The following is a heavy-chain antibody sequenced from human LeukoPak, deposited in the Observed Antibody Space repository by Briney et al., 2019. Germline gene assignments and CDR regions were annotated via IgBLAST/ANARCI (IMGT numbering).Heavy chain of an antibody. CDR3: AREVEMATSDAFDI. CDR2: INPNSGGT. Sequence: ASVKVSCKASGYTFTGYYMHWVRQAPGQGLKWMGWINPNSGGTNYAQKFQGRVTMTRDTSISTAYMELSRLRSDDTAVYYCAREVEMATSDAFDIWGQGTMVTVSS. J-gene: IGHJ3*02. V-gene: IGHV1-2*02. D-gene: IGHD5-24*01. CDR1: GYTFTGYY.